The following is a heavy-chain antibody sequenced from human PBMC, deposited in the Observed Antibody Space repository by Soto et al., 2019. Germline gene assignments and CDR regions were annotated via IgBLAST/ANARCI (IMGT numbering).Heavy chain of an antibody. CDR3: ARGWGEY. D-gene: IGHD3-10*01. J-gene: IGHJ4*02. Sequence: QVQLVQSGAEVKMPGASVKVSCKASGYTFTSYGISWVRQDPGQRLEWLGWISGYNGNTTYAQKFQGRVTMTTDTSTSTAYMVRRSLGSDDTAMYYCARGWGEYWGQGTLVTVSS. V-gene: IGHV1-18*01. CDR1: GYTFTSYG. CDR2: ISGYNGNT.